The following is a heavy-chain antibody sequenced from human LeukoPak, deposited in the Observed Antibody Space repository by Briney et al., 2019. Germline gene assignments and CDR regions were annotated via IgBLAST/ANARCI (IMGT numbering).Heavy chain of an antibody. J-gene: IGHJ3*02. Sequence: SETLSLTCTVSGGSISSYYWSWIRQPAGKGLEWIGRIYTSGSTNYNPSLKSRVTMSVDTSKNQFSLKLSSVTAADTAVYYCAKIHQNRVVVGAKGAFDIWGQGTVVTVSS. CDR2: IYTSGST. CDR3: AKIHQNRVVVGAKGAFDI. CDR1: GGSISSYY. V-gene: IGHV4-4*07. D-gene: IGHD2-15*01.